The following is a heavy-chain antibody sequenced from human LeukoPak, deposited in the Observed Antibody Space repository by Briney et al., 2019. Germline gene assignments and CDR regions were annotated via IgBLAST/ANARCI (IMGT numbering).Heavy chain of an antibody. V-gene: IGHV4-38-2*01. CDR1: GYSLSSGYY. J-gene: IGHJ6*03. CDR2: FFYVETT. Sequence: PSETLSLTGAVSGYSLSSGYYWGWIRQPPGKGLEWIGNFFYVETTYYNPSLKTLVAISVDASKNQFSLRRTSMTAADTAVYSCARAGPYCPSSTCYLPAYYYYMDVWGKGTTVTVSS. D-gene: IGHD2-2*01. CDR3: ARAGPYCPSSTCYLPAYYYYMDV.